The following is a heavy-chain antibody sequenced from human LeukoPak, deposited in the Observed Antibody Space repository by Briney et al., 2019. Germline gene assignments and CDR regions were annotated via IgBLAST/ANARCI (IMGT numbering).Heavy chain of an antibody. CDR2: VYPGDSDT. D-gene: IGHD4-17*01. V-gene: IGHV5-51*01. CDR1: GYSFTSYW. J-gene: IGHJ6*03. CDR3: ARHYGVDNYYYYYYMDV. Sequence: GESLKISCKGSGYSFTSYWIGWVRQMPGKGLEWMGIVYPGDSDTRYSPSFQGQVTISADKSISTAYLQWSSLKASGTAMYYCARHYGVDNYYYYYYMDVWGKGTTVTVSS.